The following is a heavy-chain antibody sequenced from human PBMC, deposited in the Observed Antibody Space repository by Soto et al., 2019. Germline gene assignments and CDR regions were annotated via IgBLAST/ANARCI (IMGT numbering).Heavy chain of an antibody. J-gene: IGHJ5*02. V-gene: IGHV1-18*01. CDR3: ARVEWLPDRLYNCFDP. CDR2: ISASQGET. D-gene: IGHD3-3*01. CDR1: GYTFANYG. Sequence: RASVKVSCKASGYTFANYGIRWVRQAPGQGLEWMGWISASQGETNYAQKLQGRVTFTTDKSTSTAYMQLRSLRSDDTAVYYCARVEWLPDRLYNCFDPWGQGTLVTVSS.